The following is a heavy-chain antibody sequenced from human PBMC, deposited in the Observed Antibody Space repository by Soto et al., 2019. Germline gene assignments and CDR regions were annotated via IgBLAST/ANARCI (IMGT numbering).Heavy chain of an antibody. CDR2: IIPIFGTA. CDR3: ASKELVAGVKYYYYYYGMDV. Sequence: ASEKVSCKASGGTFSSYAISWVRQAPGQGLEWMGGIIPIFGTANYAQKFQGRVTITADESTSTAYMELSSLRSEDTAVYYCASKELVAGVKYYYYYYGMDVWGQGTTVTVSS. D-gene: IGHD6-19*01. J-gene: IGHJ6*02. CDR1: GGTFSSYA. V-gene: IGHV1-69*13.